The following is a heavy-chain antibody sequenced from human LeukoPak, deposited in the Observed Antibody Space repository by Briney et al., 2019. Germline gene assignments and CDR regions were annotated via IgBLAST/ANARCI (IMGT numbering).Heavy chain of an antibody. CDR1: GYSFTAFY. Sequence: ASVKVSCKASGYSFTAFYIHWVRQAPGQGLEWMGWIHPRSGDTRYAQKFQGRVTMARDTSISTVYMDLSSLGSDDTAVYYCARDGEYGTGSYYRGSFDYWGQGILVTVSS. CDR3: ARDGEYGTGSYYRGSFDY. V-gene: IGHV1-2*02. CDR2: IHPRSGDT. J-gene: IGHJ4*02. D-gene: IGHD3-10*01.